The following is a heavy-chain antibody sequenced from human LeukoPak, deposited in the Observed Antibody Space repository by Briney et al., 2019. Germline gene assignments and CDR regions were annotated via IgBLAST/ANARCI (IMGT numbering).Heavy chain of an antibody. D-gene: IGHD3-10*01. CDR3: ARIEVAGSYYDY. J-gene: IGHJ4*02. CDR1: GYFSTGYYW. V-gene: IGHV2-70*11. Sequence: TLSLTCSVSGYFSTGYYWGWIRQPPGKALEWLARIDWDDDKYYSTSLKTRLTISKDTSKNQVVLTMTNMDPVDTATYYCARIEVAGSYYDYWGQGTLVTVSS. CDR2: IDWDDDK.